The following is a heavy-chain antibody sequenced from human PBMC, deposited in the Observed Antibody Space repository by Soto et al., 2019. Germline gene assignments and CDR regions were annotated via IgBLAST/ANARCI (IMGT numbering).Heavy chain of an antibody. J-gene: IGHJ5*02. V-gene: IGHV1-69*13. CDR3: ARAGIHDYGDSAWFDP. D-gene: IGHD4-17*01. Sequence: SVKVSCKASGGTFSSYAISWVRQAPGQGLEWMGGIIPICGTANYAQKFQGRVTITADESTSTAYMELSSLRSEDTAVYYCARAGIHDYGDSAWFDPWGQGTLVTVSS. CDR2: IIPICGTA. CDR1: GGTFSSYA.